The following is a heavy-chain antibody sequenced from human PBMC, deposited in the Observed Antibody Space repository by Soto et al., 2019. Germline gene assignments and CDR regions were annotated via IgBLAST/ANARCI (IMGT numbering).Heavy chain of an antibody. V-gene: IGHV3-7*01. Sequence: TGGSLRLSCAASGFTFSAYWMNWVRQAPGKGLEWVANINQDGSETSYVDSVKGRFTISRDNAKSSLYLQMNSLRAEDTAIYYCAIYCDSPSCFISLSDHWGPGTLVTVSS. CDR1: GFTFSAYW. D-gene: IGHD2-2*01. CDR3: AIYCDSPSCFISLSDH. J-gene: IGHJ4*02. CDR2: INQDGSET.